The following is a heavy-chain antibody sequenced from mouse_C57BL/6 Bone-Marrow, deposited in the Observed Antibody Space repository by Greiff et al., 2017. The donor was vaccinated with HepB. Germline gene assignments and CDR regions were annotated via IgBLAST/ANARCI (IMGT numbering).Heavy chain of an antibody. D-gene: IGHD1-1*01. CDR1: GYTFTSYW. Sequence: QVQLQQPGAELVKPGASVKMSCKASGYTFTSYWITWVKQRPGQGLEWIGDIYPGSGSTNYNEKFKSKATMTVDTSTSTAYMQLSSLTSEDSAFYYCARRDYGSSYDAMDYWGQGTSVTVSS. CDR3: ARRDYGSSYDAMDY. CDR2: IYPGSGST. J-gene: IGHJ4*01. V-gene: IGHV1-55*01.